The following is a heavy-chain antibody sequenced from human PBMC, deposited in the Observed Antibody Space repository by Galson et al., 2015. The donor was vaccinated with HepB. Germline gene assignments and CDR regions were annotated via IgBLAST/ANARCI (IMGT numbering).Heavy chain of an antibody. D-gene: IGHD4/OR15-4a*01. Sequence: SLRLSCAASGFTFSSYSMNWVRQAPGKGLEWVSYISSSSSTIYYADSVKGRFTISRDNAKNSLYLQMNSLRDEDTAVYYCARGSANLHDAFDIWGQGTMVTVSS. CDR2: ISSSSSTI. V-gene: IGHV3-48*02. CDR3: ARGSANLHDAFDI. J-gene: IGHJ3*02. CDR1: GFTFSSYS.